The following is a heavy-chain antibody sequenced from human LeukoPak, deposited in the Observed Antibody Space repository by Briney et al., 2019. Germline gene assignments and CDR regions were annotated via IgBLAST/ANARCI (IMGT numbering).Heavy chain of an antibody. CDR3: ARVRIAVAGTGSPPDY. CDR1: GYTFTGYY. D-gene: IGHD6-19*01. Sequence: GASVKVSCKASGYTFTGYYMRWVRQAPGQGLEWMGWINPNSGGTNYAQKFQGRVTMTRDTSISTAYMELSSLRSDDTAVYYCARVRIAVAGTGSPPDYWGQGTLVTVSS. V-gene: IGHV1-2*02. J-gene: IGHJ4*02. CDR2: INPNSGGT.